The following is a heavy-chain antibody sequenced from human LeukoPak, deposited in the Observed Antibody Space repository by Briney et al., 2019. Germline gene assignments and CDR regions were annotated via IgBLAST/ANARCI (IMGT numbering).Heavy chain of an antibody. V-gene: IGHV3-64*01. Sequence: GGSPRLSCAASGFTFSSYAMHWVRQAPGKGLEYVSAISSNGGSTYYANSVKGRFTISRDNSKNTLYLQMGSLRAEDMAVYYCARVGGYDYYFDYWGQGTLVTVSS. CDR2: ISSNGGST. CDR3: ARVGGYDYYFDY. CDR1: GFTFSSYA. J-gene: IGHJ4*02. D-gene: IGHD5-12*01.